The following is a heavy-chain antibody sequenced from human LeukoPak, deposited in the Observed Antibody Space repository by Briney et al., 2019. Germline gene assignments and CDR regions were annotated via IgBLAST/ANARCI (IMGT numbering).Heavy chain of an antibody. CDR1: GYTFTGYY. CDR2: INPSGGST. Sequence: GASVKVSCKASGYTFTGYYMHWVRQAPGQGLEWMGIINPSGGSTSYAQKFQGRVTMTRDTSTSTVYMELSSLRSEDTAVYYCASSPGIAAAGINFDYWGQGTLVTVSS. CDR3: ASSPGIAAAGINFDY. J-gene: IGHJ4*02. V-gene: IGHV1-46*01. D-gene: IGHD6-13*01.